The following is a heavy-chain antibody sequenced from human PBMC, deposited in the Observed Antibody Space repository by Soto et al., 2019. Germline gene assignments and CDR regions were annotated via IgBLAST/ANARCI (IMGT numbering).Heavy chain of an antibody. CDR1: GFTFSNYA. V-gene: IGHV3-30-3*01. Sequence: GGSLRLSCAASGFTFSNYAMHWVRQAPGKGLEWVAVISYDGSNKYYADSVKGRFTISRDNSKNTLYLQMNSLRAEDTAVYYCARVQMYSSSSMGDYWGQGTLVTVSS. CDR2: ISYDGSNK. D-gene: IGHD6-6*01. CDR3: ARVQMYSSSSMGDY. J-gene: IGHJ4*02.